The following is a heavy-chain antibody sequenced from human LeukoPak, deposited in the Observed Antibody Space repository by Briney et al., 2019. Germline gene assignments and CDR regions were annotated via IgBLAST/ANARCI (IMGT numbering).Heavy chain of an antibody. J-gene: IGHJ4*02. CDR2: IYSDNT. CDR1: GFTVSSNS. V-gene: IGHV3-53*01. D-gene: IGHD4/OR15-4a*01. Sequence: HTGGSLRLSCTVSGFTVSSNSMSWVRQAPGKGLEWVSFIYSDNTHYSDSVKSRFTISRDNSKNTLYIQMNSLRDEDTAVYYCARRAGAYSHPYDYWGQGTLVTVSS. CDR3: ARRAGAYSHPYDY.